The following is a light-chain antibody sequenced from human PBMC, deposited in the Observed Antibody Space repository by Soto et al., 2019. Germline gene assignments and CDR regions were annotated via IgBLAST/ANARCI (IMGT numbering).Light chain of an antibody. J-gene: IGKJ5*01. V-gene: IGKV3-15*01. CDR3: QQYKNWPL. CDR2: GVS. CDR1: QRLSSN. Sequence: EIVMTQSPATLSVSPWERATLSCRASQRLSSNLAWYQQKPGQAPRLLIYGVSTRATGVPARFSGSGSGTEFTLTISSLQSEDSAVYYCQQYKNWPLFGQGTRLQNK.